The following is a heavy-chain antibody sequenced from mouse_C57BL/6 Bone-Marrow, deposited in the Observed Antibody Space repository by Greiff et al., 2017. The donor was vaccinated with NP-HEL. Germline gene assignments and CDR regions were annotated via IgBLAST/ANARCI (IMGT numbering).Heavy chain of an antibody. CDR1: GYSITSGYY. CDR3: ARAYYGSSYSLYFDY. Sequence: EVKLQESGPGLVKPSQSLSLTCSVTGYSITSGYYWNWIRQFPGNKLEWMGYISYDGSNNYNPSLKNRISITRDTSKNQFFLKLNSVTTEDTATYYCARAYYGSSYSLYFDYWGQGTTLTVSS. V-gene: IGHV3-6*01. J-gene: IGHJ2*01. CDR2: ISYDGSN. D-gene: IGHD1-1*01.